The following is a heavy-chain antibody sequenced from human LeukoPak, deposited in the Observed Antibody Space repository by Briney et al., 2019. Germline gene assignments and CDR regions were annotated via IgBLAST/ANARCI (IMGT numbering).Heavy chain of an antibody. CDR1: GYTFTSYG. V-gene: IGHV1-18*01. D-gene: IGHD5-18*01. CDR3: ARVLGIQLWGSSDY. Sequence: ASVKVSCKASGYTFTSYGITWVRQAPGQGLEWMGWISAYNGNTNYAQKFQDRATMTTDTSTSTAYMELRSLRSDDTAMYYCARVLGIQLWGSSDYWGQGTLVTVSS. J-gene: IGHJ4*02. CDR2: ISAYNGNT.